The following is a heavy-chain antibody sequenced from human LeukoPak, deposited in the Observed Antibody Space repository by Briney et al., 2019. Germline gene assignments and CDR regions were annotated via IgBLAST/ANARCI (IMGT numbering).Heavy chain of an antibody. J-gene: IGHJ4*02. V-gene: IGHV1-18*01. CDR1: GYTFTSYG. Sequence: GASVKVSCKASGYTFTSYGISWERQPPGQGLGWMGWVSAYNGNTNYAQKLQGRVTMTTDTSTSTAYMELRSLRSDDTAVYYCARVSGYRFDYWGQGTLVTVSS. CDR2: VSAYNGNT. CDR3: ARVSGYRFDY. D-gene: IGHD5-12*01.